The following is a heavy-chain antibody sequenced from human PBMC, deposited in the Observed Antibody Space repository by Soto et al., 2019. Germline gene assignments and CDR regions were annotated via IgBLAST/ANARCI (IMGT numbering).Heavy chain of an antibody. CDR2: MSHIGSV. CDR1: GVSIGSNYY. V-gene: IGHV4-4*02. D-gene: IGHD6-19*01. Sequence: QVLLQESGPGLVQPSGTLSLSCVVSGVSIGSNYYWGWVRQPPGKGLEWLGDMSHIGSVNYNPSLKSRVTKSMDKSQNQFSLKLDFVAAADTAVYYCGRSLGWFAIDYWGQGTLVIVSS. CDR3: GRSLGWFAIDY. J-gene: IGHJ4*02.